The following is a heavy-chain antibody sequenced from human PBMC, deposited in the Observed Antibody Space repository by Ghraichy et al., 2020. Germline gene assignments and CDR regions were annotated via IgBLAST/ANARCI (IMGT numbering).Heavy chain of an antibody. CDR2: IYPGDSDT. CDR3: ARLESEVVRYYYYYMDV. J-gene: IGHJ6*03. Sequence: GESLNISCKGSGYSFTSYWIGWVRQMPGKGLEWMGIIYPGDSDTRYSPSFQGQVTISADKSISTAYLQWSSLKASDTAMYYCARLESEVVRYYYYYMDVWGKGTTVTVSS. D-gene: IGHD2-8*01. CDR1: GYSFTSYW. V-gene: IGHV5-51*01.